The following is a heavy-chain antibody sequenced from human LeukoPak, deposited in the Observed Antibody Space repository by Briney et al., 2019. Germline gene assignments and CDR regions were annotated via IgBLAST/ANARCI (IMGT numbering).Heavy chain of an antibody. D-gene: IGHD2-2*01. Sequence: PGGSLRLSCAASGFTFSSYAMSWVRQAPGKGLEWVSAISGSGGSTYYADSVKGRFTISRDNSKNTLYLQMNSLRAEDTAVYYCATGRKRGIVVVPAATLLCYWGQGTLVTVPS. CDR1: GFTFSSYA. CDR2: ISGSGGST. V-gene: IGHV3-23*01. CDR3: ATGRKRGIVVVPAATLLCY. J-gene: IGHJ4*02.